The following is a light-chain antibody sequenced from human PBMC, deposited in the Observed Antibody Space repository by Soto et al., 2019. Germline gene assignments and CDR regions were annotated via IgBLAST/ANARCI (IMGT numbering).Light chain of an antibody. V-gene: IGLV3-21*04. J-gene: IGLJ1*01. CDR3: QVWDRSSDYV. CDR2: YDT. Sequence: SYELTQPPSLSLAPGQTARITCGGDNIGSKGANWYQQKPGQAPLLVIYYDTDRPSGSPDRFSGSSSGNTATLTISRVEAGDEADYYCQVWDRSSDYVFGTGTKVTVL. CDR1: NIGSKG.